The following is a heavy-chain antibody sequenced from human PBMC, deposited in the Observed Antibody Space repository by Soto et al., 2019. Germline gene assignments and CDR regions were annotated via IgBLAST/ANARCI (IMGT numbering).Heavy chain of an antibody. Sequence: QVQLQESGPGLVKPSQTLSLTCTVSGGPISSGGYYWSWIRQHPGKGLEWIGYIYYSGSTYYNPSLKSRVTISVDTSKNQFSLKLSSVTAADTAVYYCASVENVVVHNWFDPWGQGTLVTVSS. CDR1: GGPISSGGYY. V-gene: IGHV4-31*03. CDR3: ASVENVVVHNWFDP. CDR2: IYYSGST. J-gene: IGHJ5*02. D-gene: IGHD3-22*01.